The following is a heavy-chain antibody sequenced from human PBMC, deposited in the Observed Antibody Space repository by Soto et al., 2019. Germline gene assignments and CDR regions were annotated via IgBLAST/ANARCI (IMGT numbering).Heavy chain of an antibody. CDR1: GINFNDYW. D-gene: IGHD2-8*01. CDR3: ASETLYVFDH. J-gene: IGHJ4*02. CDR2: IKEDGSSK. V-gene: IGHV3-7*03. Sequence: GGSLRLSCAASGINFNDYWMSWVRQAPGKGLEWVANIKEDGSSKYYVDSVKGRFTISRDNAKNSLYLQMNSLRAEDTALYYCASETLYVFDHWGQGTPVTVSS.